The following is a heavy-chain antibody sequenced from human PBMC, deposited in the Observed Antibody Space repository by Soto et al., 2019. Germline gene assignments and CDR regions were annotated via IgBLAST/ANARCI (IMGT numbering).Heavy chain of an antibody. D-gene: IGHD2-8*02. CDR3: ARAMPTGGNIYFDQ. V-gene: IGHV1-3*04. J-gene: IGHJ4*02. CDR1: GYTFTSYG. CDR2: INTGSSNT. Sequence: QVDLVQSGAEVKEPGASVRISCEASGYTFTSYGIHWVRQAPGQRLEWMGWINTGSSNTRYSPEFQPRVTISRDASGSPAYMKMKSMRTKVTGVYFCARAMPTGGNIYFDQWGQGTLVTVSS.